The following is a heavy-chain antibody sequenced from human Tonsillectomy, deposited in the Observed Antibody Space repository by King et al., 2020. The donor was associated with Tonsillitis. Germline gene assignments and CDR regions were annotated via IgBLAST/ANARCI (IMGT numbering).Heavy chain of an antibody. V-gene: IGHV1-2*02. Sequence: VRQAPGQGLEWMGWINPNSGGTNYAQKFQGRVTMTRDTSINTAYMELSRLRSDDTAVYYCARDLDLLIPVEGWFGHWFDPWCQGTLVIVYS. J-gene: IGHJ5*02. CDR2: INPNSGGT. D-gene: IGHD3/OR15-3a*01. CDR3: ARDLDLLIPVEGWFGHWFDP.